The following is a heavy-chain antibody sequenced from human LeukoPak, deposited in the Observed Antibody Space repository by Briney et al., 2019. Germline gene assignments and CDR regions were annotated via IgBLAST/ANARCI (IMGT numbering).Heavy chain of an antibody. CDR1: QFSFSNYG. CDR3: AKTIQGYSYAYFDY. V-gene: IGHV3-23*01. J-gene: IGHJ4*02. CDR2: ISAGDST. D-gene: IGHD5-18*01. Sequence: PGGSLRLSCATSQFSFSNYGMSWVRQDPGKGLEWVSSISAGDSTYYGDSVKGRFTISRDNSKNTLYLQMNSLRAEDTAVYYCAKTIQGYSYAYFDYWGQGTLVTVSS.